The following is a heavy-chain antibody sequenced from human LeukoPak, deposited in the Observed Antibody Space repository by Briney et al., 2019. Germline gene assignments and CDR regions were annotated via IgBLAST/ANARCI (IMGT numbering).Heavy chain of an antibody. CDR2: ISSSSSSI. J-gene: IGHJ4*02. CDR1: GFTFSSYS. Sequence: GGSLRLSCAASGFTFSSYSTNWVRQAPGKGLEWVSYISSSSSSIYYADSVKGRFTISRDNAKNSLYLQMNSLRAEDTAVYYCARDACSSTSCYFDYWGQGTLVTVSS. CDR3: ARDACSSTSCYFDY. D-gene: IGHD2-2*01. V-gene: IGHV3-48*01.